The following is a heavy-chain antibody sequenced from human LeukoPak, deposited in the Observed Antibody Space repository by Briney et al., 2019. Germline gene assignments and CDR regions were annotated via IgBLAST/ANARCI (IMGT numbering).Heavy chain of an antibody. CDR1: GFTFTNAW. Sequence: GGSLRLSCAASGFTFTNAWMSWVRQAPGKGLEWVGRIKSKTDGGTTDYAAPVTGRFTISRDNSKNTLYMQMNSLRAEDTAVYYCARSIPATGTRNPFYYFDFWGQGTLVTVSS. CDR3: ARSIPATGTRNPFYYFDF. J-gene: IGHJ4*02. CDR2: IKSKTDGGTT. D-gene: IGHD6-13*01. V-gene: IGHV3-15*01.